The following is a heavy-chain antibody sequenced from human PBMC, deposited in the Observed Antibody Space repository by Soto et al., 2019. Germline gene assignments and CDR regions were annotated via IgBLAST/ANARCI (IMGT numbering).Heavy chain of an antibody. V-gene: IGHV4-30-4*01. D-gene: IGHD3-9*01. Sequence: SETLSLTCTVSGGSISSGDYYWSWIRQPPGKGLEWIGYIYHSGSTYYNPSLKSRVTISVDASKNQFSLKLSSVTAADTAVYYCARAAYYDILTGSRGFYYYYYYGMDVWGQGTTVTVS. J-gene: IGHJ6*02. CDR3: ARAAYYDILTGSRGFYYYYYYGMDV. CDR1: GGSISSGDYY. CDR2: IYHSGST.